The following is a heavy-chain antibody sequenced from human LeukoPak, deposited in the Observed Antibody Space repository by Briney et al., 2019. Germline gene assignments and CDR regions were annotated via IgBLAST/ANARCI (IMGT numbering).Heavy chain of an antibody. CDR1: GGSISSYY. Sequence: SETLSLTCTVSGGSISSYYWNWIRQPPGRGLEWIGHMSYRGSTYFNPSLRSRVTMSLDTSKNQFSLKLNSVTAADTAVYYCARDSGQAGVVTAIDYFDYWGQGTLVTVSS. V-gene: IGHV4-59*01. CDR3: ARDSGQAGVVTAIDYFDY. D-gene: IGHD2-21*02. CDR2: MSYRGST. J-gene: IGHJ4*02.